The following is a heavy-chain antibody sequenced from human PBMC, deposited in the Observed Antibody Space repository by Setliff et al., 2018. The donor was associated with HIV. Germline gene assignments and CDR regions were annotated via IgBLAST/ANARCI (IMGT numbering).Heavy chain of an antibody. CDR1: GYTFTSYY. V-gene: IGHV1-46*01. CDR2: ILPSTGTA. D-gene: IGHD1-1*01. J-gene: IGHJ6*03. Sequence: GASVKVSCKASGYTFTSYYMHWVRQAPGQGLEWMGIILPSTGTANYAQKFQGRVTITADESTSTAYMELSSLRSEDTAVYYCARNPQPTGTPDYYYYYYMDVWGKGTTVTVSS. CDR3: ARNPQPTGTPDYYYYYYMDV.